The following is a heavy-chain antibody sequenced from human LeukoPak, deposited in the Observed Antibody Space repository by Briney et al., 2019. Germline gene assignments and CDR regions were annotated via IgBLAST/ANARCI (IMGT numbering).Heavy chain of an antibody. V-gene: IGHV3-33*06. CDR1: GFTFSNYG. CDR3: AKGTLQQFDY. Sequence: GGSLRLSCAASGFTFSNYGMHWVRQAPGKGLEWVAVIWYDGSNKYCADSVKGRFTISRDNSRSTLYLQINSPRAEDTAIYYCAKGTLQQFDYWGQGTLVTVSS. CDR2: IWYDGSNK. D-gene: IGHD1-1*01. J-gene: IGHJ4*02.